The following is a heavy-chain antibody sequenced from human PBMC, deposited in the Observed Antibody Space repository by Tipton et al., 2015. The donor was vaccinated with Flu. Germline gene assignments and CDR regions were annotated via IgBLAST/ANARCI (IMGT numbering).Heavy chain of an antibody. CDR3: TKDISGGRTFYYYAMAV. D-gene: IGHD3-10*01. CDR2: ISGDGSNT. CDR1: GLTFDDFA. Sequence: SLRLSCAASGLTFDDFAMHWVRQVPGKGLEWVSLISGDGSNTYYSDSVKGRFTISRDNSKNSLYLQMSSLRTEDTALYYCTKDISGGRTFYYYAMAVWGQGTTVTVSS. J-gene: IGHJ6*02. V-gene: IGHV3-43*02.